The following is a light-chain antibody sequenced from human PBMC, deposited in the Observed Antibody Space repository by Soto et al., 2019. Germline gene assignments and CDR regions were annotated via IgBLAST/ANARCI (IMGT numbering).Light chain of an antibody. CDR3: SSYTSSSTLVYV. J-gene: IGLJ1*01. CDR1: SSDVGGYNY. CDR2: DVS. V-gene: IGLV2-14*01. Sequence: QSVLTQPASVSGSPGQSITISCTGTSSDVGGYNYVSWYQQHPGKAPKLMIYDVSNRPSGVSDRFSGSKSGNTASLTISGLQADDEADYYCSSYTSSSTLVYVFGSGTKLT.